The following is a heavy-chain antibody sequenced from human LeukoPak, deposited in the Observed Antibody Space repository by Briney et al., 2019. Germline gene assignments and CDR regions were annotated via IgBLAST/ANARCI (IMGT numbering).Heavy chain of an antibody. CDR1: AFTFSSDA. CDR3: AKGPQLYSGYHPDY. CDR2: VTGSDDTT. J-gene: IGHJ4*02. V-gene: IGHV3-23*01. D-gene: IGHD5-12*01. Sequence: PGGSLRLSCAASAFTFSSDAMTWVRQAPGEGLEWVSTVTGSDDTTYYADSVKGRFTISRDYSKNTVHLQLNNLRAEDTAMYYCAKGPQLYSGYHPDYWGQGTLVTVSS.